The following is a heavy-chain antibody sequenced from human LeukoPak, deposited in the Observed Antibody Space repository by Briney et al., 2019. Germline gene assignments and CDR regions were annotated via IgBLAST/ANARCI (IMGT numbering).Heavy chain of an antibody. CDR1: GGSISIYY. J-gene: IGHJ3*02. D-gene: IGHD5-18*01. V-gene: IGHV4-4*07. CDR2: IYTSGST. Sequence: PSETLSLTCTVSGGSISIYYWSWIRQPAGKGLEWIGRIYTSGSTNYNPSLKSRVTMSVDTSKNQFSLKLSSVTAADTAVYYCARDALQLWDAFDIWGQGTMVTVSS. CDR3: ARDALQLWDAFDI.